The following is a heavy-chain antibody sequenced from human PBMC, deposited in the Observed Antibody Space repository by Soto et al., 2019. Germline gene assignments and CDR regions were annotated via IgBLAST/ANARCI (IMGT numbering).Heavy chain of an antibody. CDR2: IIPIFGTI. CDR1: GGTFSSDA. J-gene: IGHJ4*02. CDR3: ARDPGILELRAFDY. Sequence: SVKVSCKPSGGTFSSDAITWVRQAPGQGLEWMGGIIPIFGTINYAQKFQGRVTITADKSTTTAYMELSSLRSEDTAIYYCARDPGILELRAFDYWGQGTLVTVSS. D-gene: IGHD1-7*01. V-gene: IGHV1-69*06.